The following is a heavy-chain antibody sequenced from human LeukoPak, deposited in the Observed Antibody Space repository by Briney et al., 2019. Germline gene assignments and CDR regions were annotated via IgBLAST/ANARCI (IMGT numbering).Heavy chain of an antibody. Sequence: GRSLRLSCAASGFTFDDYAMHWDRQAPGKGLEWVSGISWNSGSIGYADSVKGRFTISRDNAKKSLYLQMNSLRAEDTALYYCAKDTGSEVAFDIWGQGTRVIVSS. CDR1: GFTFDDYA. J-gene: IGHJ3*02. V-gene: IGHV3-9*01. D-gene: IGHD2-15*01. CDR3: AKDTGSEVAFDI. CDR2: ISWNSGSI.